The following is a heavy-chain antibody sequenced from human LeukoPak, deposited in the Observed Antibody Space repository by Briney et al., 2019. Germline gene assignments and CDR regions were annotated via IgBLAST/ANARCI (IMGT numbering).Heavy chain of an antibody. Sequence: PSETLSLTCTVSGGSISSYYWSWIRQPPGKGLEWIGYIYYSGSTNYNPSLKSRVTISVDTSKNQFSLKLSSVTAADTAVYYCARDPSSSSNAFDIWGQGTMVTVSS. CDR2: IYYSGST. CDR1: GGSISSYY. D-gene: IGHD6-6*01. CDR3: ARDPSSSSNAFDI. J-gene: IGHJ3*02. V-gene: IGHV4-59*01.